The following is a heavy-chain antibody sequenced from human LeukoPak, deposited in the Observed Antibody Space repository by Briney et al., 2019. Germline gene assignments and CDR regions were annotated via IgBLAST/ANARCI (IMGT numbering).Heavy chain of an antibody. D-gene: IGHD2-21*02. J-gene: IGHJ4*02. CDR1: GGSISSYY. CDR2: FSYSGST. CDR3: ARVPARRVVTTPTYFDF. V-gene: IGHV4-59*01. Sequence: ASETLSLTCTVSGGSISSYYWSWIRQPPGKGLEWIGYFSYSGSTNYNPSLRSRVTISVDTSKNQFSLKLSSVTAADTAVYYCARVPARRVVTTPTYFDFWGQGTLVTVSS.